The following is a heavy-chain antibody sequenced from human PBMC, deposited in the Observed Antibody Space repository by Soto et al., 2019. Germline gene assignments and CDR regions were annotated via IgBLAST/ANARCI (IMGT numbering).Heavy chain of an antibody. CDR3: ARDVVPAARFDP. J-gene: IGHJ5*02. V-gene: IGHV3-30-3*01. D-gene: IGHD2-2*01. CDR2: ISYDGSNK. CDR1: GFTFSSYA. Sequence: GGSLRLSCAASGFTFSSYAMHWVRQAPGKGLEWVAVISYDGSNKYYADSVKGRFTISRDNSKNTLYLQMNSLRAEDTAVYYCARDVVPAARFDPWGQGNLVTVSS.